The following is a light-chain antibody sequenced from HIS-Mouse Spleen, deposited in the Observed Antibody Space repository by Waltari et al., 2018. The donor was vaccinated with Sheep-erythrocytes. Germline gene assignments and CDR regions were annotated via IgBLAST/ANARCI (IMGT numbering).Light chain of an antibody. CDR3: LQDYNYPWT. Sequence: AIQMTQSPSSLSASVGDRVTITCRASQGIRNDLGWYQQKPGKAPKLLIYAASSLPSGVPSRFSGSGSGTDFTLTISSMQPEDFATYYCLQDYNYPWTFGQGTKVEIK. CDR1: QGIRND. J-gene: IGKJ1*01. CDR2: AAS. V-gene: IGKV1-6*01.